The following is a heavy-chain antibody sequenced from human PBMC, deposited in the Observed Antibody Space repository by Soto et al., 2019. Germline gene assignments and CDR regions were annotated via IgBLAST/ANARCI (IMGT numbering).Heavy chain of an antibody. D-gene: IGHD3-16*02. CDR1: GFTLSMSA. V-gene: IGHV3-23*01. J-gene: IGHJ3*01. Sequence: SLRLSCASSGFTLSMSAVNWVRQAPGKGLEWVSYISDSGDRTYYADSVKGRFTISRDRSKNTVSLQMDSLRAEDTAVYYCAKDRGIIVKAGDAFDVWGQGXKVTV. CDR3: AKDRGIIVKAGDAFDV. CDR2: ISDSGDRT.